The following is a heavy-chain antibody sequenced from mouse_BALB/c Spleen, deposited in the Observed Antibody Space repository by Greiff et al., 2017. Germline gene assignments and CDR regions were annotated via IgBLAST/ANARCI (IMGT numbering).Heavy chain of an antibody. CDR1: GYSITSDYA. V-gene: IGHV3-2*02. CDR2: ISYSGST. D-gene: IGHD2-1*01. J-gene: IGHJ4*01. CDR3: ARSGGNYDYYAMDY. Sequence: DVKLQESGPGLVKPSQSLSLTCTVTGYSITSDYAWNWIRQFPGNKLEWMGYISYSGSTSYNPSLKSRISITRDTSKNQFFLQLNSVTTEDTATYYCARSGGNYDYYAMDYWGQGTSVTVSS.